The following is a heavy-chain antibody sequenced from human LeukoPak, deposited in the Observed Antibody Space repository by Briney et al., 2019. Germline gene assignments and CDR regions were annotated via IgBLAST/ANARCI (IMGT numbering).Heavy chain of an antibody. CDR2: INAGNGNT. CDR1: GYTFTRYA. D-gene: IGHD6-19*01. CDR3: ARDQFGLCRIVVGGVDY. V-gene: IGHV1-3*01. J-gene: IGHJ4*02. Sequence: APVTVSRKGSGYTFTRYAMHSVRQAPGQRLEGMGWINAGNGNTQYLQRFQGRVTVTRETCASTAYIELRSLRSEDTDVYNCARDQFGLCRIVVGGVDYWGQGTLVTVSS.